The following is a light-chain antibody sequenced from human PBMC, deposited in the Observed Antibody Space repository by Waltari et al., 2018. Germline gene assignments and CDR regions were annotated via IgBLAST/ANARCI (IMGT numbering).Light chain of an antibody. CDR2: GAS. CDR3: HQASGFPVT. J-gene: IGKJ4*01. V-gene: IGKV1-12*01. Sequence: IQRTQSRSSGCGPVGDRVTIPCRASQGNSSWIAWYQQKPGKAPKLLIYGASSLQNGVPLRFRGRGAGPDFTLTFSSLQPEDFANYSCHQASGFPVTFGRGTQVELK. CDR1: QGNSSW.